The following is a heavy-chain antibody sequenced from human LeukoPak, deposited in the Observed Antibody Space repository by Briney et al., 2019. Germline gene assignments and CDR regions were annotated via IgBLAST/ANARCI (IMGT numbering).Heavy chain of an antibody. CDR2: ISGSGGST. CDR3: ATRDCSSTICSFFDY. J-gene: IGHJ4*02. D-gene: IGHD2-2*01. CDR1: GFTFSSYA. Sequence: GGSLRLSCAASGFTFSSYAMSWVRQAPGKGLEWVSAISGSGGSTYYADSVKGRFTISRDNSKNTLYLQMNSLRAEDTAVYYCATRDCSSTICSFFDYWGQGTLVTVSS. V-gene: IGHV3-23*01.